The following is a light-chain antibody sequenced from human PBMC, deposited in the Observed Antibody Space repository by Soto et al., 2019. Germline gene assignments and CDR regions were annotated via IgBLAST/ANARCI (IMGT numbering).Light chain of an antibody. Sequence: DIQMTQSPSILSASVGDRVTITCRASQIISSRLAWYQQKPGKAPKLLIYDAYNLESGVPSRFSGSGSGTEFTLNISSLQPDDFATYYCQQYNSYSLTFGGGTKVEIK. J-gene: IGKJ4*01. CDR1: QIISSR. CDR2: DAY. CDR3: QQYNSYSLT. V-gene: IGKV1-5*01.